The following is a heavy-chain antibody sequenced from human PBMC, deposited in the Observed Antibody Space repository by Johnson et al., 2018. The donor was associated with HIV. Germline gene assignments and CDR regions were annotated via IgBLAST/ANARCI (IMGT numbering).Heavy chain of an antibody. D-gene: IGHD6-13*01. J-gene: IGHJ3*02. CDR3: AETPGSASSGTGYAFDI. CDR1: GFTFSSYA. Sequence: VQLVESGGGVVKPGRSLRLSCAASGFTFSSYAMHWVRQAPGKGLEWVSAISGSGGSTYYADSVKGRFTISRDNSKNTLYLQINGLRAEDTAVYYCAETPGSASSGTGYAFDIWGQGTMVTVSS. V-gene: IGHV3-23*04. CDR2: ISGSGGST.